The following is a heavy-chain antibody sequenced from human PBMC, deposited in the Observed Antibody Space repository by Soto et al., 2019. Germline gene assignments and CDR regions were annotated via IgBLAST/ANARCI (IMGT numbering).Heavy chain of an antibody. D-gene: IGHD6-13*01. Sequence: QVQLVESGGGVVQPGRSLRLSCAASGFTFSSYGMHWVRQAPGKGLEWVAVISYDGSNKYYADSVKGRFTISRDNSKNPLYLQMNSLRAEDTAVYYCAVIAAAGNSFDYWGQGTLVTVSS. V-gene: IGHV3-30*03. CDR1: GFTFSSYG. CDR3: AVIAAAGNSFDY. CDR2: ISYDGSNK. J-gene: IGHJ4*02.